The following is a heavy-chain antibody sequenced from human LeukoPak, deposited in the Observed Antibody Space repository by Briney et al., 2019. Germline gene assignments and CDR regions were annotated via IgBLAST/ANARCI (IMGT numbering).Heavy chain of an antibody. CDR2: INQGESER. D-gene: IGHD5-24*01. CDR1: GFSFSDSW. J-gene: IGHJ4*02. V-gene: IGHV3-7*01. Sequence: PGGSLRLSCVGSGFSFSDSWMTWVRRAPGKGLEWVANINQGESERNHVDSVKGRFTISRDDARTSLFLQMNSLRAEDTGVYYCGRGDGYLVDHWGQGTLVTVST. CDR3: GRGDGYLVDH.